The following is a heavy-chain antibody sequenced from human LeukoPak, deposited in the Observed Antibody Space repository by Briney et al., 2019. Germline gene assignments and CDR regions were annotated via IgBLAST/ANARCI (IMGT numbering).Heavy chain of an antibody. D-gene: IGHD2-15*01. J-gene: IGHJ4*02. Sequence: PGGSLRLSCATSGFTFSSHWMNWVRQAPGKGLEWVANIRGDGGDKYYVDSVKGRFTISRDNAKNSVYLQMNSLRGEDTAVYYCARDIDRAHGDWGQGTLVTVSS. CDR1: GFTFSSHW. CDR3: ARDIDRAHGD. V-gene: IGHV3-7*01. CDR2: IRGDGGDK.